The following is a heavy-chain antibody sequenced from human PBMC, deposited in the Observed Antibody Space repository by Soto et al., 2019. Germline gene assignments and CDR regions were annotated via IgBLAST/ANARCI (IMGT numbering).Heavy chain of an antibody. CDR1: GGTLSNGT. V-gene: IGHV1-69*02. Sequence: QVQLVQSGAEVKKPGSSVKVSCKASGGTLSNGTISWVRQAPGQGLEWMGRIIPILGIANYAQKFQGRVTITADKSTSTAYMELSSLRSEDTAVFYCARSVIGGFEIWGQGTMVTVSS. CDR2: IIPILGIA. CDR3: ARSVIGGFEI. D-gene: IGHD2-15*01. J-gene: IGHJ3*02.